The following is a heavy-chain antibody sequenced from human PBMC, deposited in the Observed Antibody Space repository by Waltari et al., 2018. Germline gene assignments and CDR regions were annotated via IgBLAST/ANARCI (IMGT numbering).Heavy chain of an antibody. CDR2: IYYSGST. V-gene: IGHV4-59*01. CDR1: GGSISSDH. J-gene: IGHJ3*02. D-gene: IGHD3-9*01. Sequence: QVQLQDSGPGLVKPSETLSLTCTVYGGSISSDHWGWIRQPPGKGLEWIGYIYYSGSTNYNPSLKSRVTISVDTSKNQFSLKLSSVTAADTAVYYCARADYDILTGYAFDIWGQGTMVTVSS. CDR3: ARADYDILTGYAFDI.